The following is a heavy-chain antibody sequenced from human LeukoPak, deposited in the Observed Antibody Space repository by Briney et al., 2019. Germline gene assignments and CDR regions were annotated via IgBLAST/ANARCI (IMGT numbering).Heavy chain of an antibody. J-gene: IGHJ4*02. D-gene: IGHD1-26*01. CDR2: ISASGGST. CDR1: GFTFSSSA. CDR3: AKDRSSGNYEFDY. Sequence: PGGSLRLSCAASGFTFSSSAMSWVRQVPGKGLEWVSGISASGGSTNYADSVKGRFTISRDNSKNTLYLQLNSLRVEDTAVYYCAKDRSSGNYEFDYWGQGTLVTVSS. V-gene: IGHV3-23*01.